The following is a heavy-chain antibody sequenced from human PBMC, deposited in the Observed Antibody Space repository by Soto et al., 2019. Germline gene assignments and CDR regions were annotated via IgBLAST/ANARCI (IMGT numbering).Heavy chain of an antibody. CDR3: TIVYYYDSSGPY. J-gene: IGHJ4*02. V-gene: IGHV3-73*01. CDR2: IRSKANSYAT. D-gene: IGHD3-22*01. Sequence: PGGSLRLSCAASGVTFSGSAMHWVRQASGKGLEWVGRIRSKANSYATAYAASVKGRFTISRDDSKNTAYLQMNSLKTEDTAVYYCTIVYYYDSSGPYWGQGTLVTVSS. CDR1: GVTFSGSA.